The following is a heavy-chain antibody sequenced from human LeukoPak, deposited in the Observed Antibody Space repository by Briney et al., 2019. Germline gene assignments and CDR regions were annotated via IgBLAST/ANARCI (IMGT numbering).Heavy chain of an antibody. J-gene: IGHJ3*02. CDR3: ARRRSKNIVVVPAASRLAAFDI. CDR1: GGSFSGYY. V-gene: IGHV4-34*01. Sequence: SETLSLTCAVYGGSFSGYYWSWIRQPPGKGLEWIGEINHSGSTNYNPSLKSRVTISVDTSKNQISLKLSSVTAADTAVYYCARRRSKNIVVVPAASRLAAFDIWGQGTMVTVSS. D-gene: IGHD2-2*01. CDR2: INHSGST.